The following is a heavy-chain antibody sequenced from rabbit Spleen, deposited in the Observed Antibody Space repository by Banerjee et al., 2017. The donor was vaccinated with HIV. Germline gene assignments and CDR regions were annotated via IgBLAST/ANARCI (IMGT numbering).Heavy chain of an antibody. D-gene: IGHD1-1*01. J-gene: IGHJ2*01. CDR2: IDTSNGDT. CDR1: GFSFSSNW. V-gene: IGHV1S45*01. Sequence: LEEYGGGLVKPGGTLTLTCTVSGFSFSSNWICWVRQAPGKGLEWIACIDTSNGDTDYANWPKGRFTISKASSTTVTLQMTSLTAADTATYFCARNYVNVFDPWGPGTLVTVS. CDR3: ARNYVNVFDP.